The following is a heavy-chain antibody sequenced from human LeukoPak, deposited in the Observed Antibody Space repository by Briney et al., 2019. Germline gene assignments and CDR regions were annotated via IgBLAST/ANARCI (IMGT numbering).Heavy chain of an antibody. CDR3: AKVREKFYYYYYMDV. V-gene: IGHV3-43D*03. J-gene: IGHJ6*03. CDR1: GFTFDDYG. CDR2: ISWDGGST. Sequence: GGSLRLSCAASGFTFDDYGMSWVRQAPGKGLEWVSLISWDGGSTYYADSVKGRFTISRDNSKNSLYLQMNSLRAEDTALYYCAKVREKFYYYYYMDVWGKGTTVTVSS. D-gene: IGHD5-24*01.